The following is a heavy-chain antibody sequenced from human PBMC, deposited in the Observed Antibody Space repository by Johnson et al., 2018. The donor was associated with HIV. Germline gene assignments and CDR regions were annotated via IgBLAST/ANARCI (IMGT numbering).Heavy chain of an antibody. Sequence: VQLVESGGGVVQPGRSLRLSCAASGFTFDDYAMHWVRQAPGKGLEWVSGISWNSGSIGYADSVKGRFTISRDNAKNSLYLQMNSLRAEDTALYYCAKDIACGGDCGSHAFDIWGQGTMVTVSS. CDR2: ISWNSGSI. CDR3: AKDIACGGDCGSHAFDI. V-gene: IGHV3-9*01. D-gene: IGHD2-21*01. CDR1: GFTFDDYA. J-gene: IGHJ3*02.